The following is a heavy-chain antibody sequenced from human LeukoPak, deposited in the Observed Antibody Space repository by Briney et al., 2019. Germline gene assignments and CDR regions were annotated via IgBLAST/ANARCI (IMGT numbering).Heavy chain of an antibody. CDR1: GFTVSSNY. Sequence: QPGGSLRLSCAASGFTVSSNYMSWVRQAPGKGLEWVSLIHSAGTTYYADSVKGRFTISRDNPKNTLYLQMHSLRPEDTAVYCCTRDRGGDAFDIWGQGTMVTVSS. CDR3: TRDRGGDAFDI. J-gene: IGHJ3*02. CDR2: IHSAGTT. D-gene: IGHD3-16*01. V-gene: IGHV3-53*01.